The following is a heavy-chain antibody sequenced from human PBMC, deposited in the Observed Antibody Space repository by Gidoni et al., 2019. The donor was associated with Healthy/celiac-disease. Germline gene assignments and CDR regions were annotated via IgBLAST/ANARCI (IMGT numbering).Heavy chain of an antibody. J-gene: IGHJ1*01. D-gene: IGHD6-19*01. CDR3: TSILSSGWYNPWVFQH. CDR1: GFTFGDYA. CDR2: IRSKAYGGTT. V-gene: IGHV3-49*04. Sequence: EVQLVESGGGLVQPGRSLRLSCTASGFTFGDYAMSWVRQAPGKGLEWVGFIRSKAYGGTTEYAASVKGRFTISRDDSKSIAYLQMNSLKTEDTAVYYCTSILSSGWYNPWVFQHWGQGTLVTVSS.